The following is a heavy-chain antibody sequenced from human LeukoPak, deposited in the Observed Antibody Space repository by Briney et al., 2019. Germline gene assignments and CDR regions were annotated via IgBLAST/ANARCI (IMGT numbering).Heavy chain of an antibody. Sequence: GGSLRLSCGTSGFSFSSYSMNWVRQAPGRGLEWVSYISGSSSAVFYADSVKGRFTISGDNANNSLYLQLTSLRAEDTAVYYCVRERYGAYWGQGILVSVSS. CDR3: VRERYGAY. D-gene: IGHD1-20*01. CDR2: ISGSSSAV. CDR1: GFSFSSYS. V-gene: IGHV3-48*01. J-gene: IGHJ4*02.